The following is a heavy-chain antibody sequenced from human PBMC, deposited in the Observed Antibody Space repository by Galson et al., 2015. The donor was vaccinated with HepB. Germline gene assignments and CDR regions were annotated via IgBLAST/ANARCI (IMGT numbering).Heavy chain of an antibody. D-gene: IGHD3-10*01. CDR2: ISGSGGST. CDR1: GFTFSSYA. Sequence: SLRLSCAASGFTFSSYAMSWVRQAPGKGLEWVSAISGSGGSTYYADSVKGRFTISRDNSKNTLYLQMNSLRAEDTAVYYCAKESGPVHYYGSGVAFDIWGQGTMVTVPS. V-gene: IGHV3-23*01. J-gene: IGHJ3*02. CDR3: AKESGPVHYYGSGVAFDI.